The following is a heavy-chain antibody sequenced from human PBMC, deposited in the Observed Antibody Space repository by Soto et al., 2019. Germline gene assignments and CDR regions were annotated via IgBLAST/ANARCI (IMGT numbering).Heavy chain of an antibody. D-gene: IGHD3-3*01. J-gene: IGHJ6*03. V-gene: IGHV1-8*01. CDR1: GYTFTSYD. CDR2: MNPNSGNT. Sequence: ASVKVSCKASGYTFTSYDINWVRQATGQGLEWMGWMNPNSGNTGYAQKFQGRVTMTRNTSISTAYMEPSSLRSEDTAVYYCARGVTIFGVGSTLFYMDVWGKGTTVTVSS. CDR3: ARGVTIFGVGSTLFYMDV.